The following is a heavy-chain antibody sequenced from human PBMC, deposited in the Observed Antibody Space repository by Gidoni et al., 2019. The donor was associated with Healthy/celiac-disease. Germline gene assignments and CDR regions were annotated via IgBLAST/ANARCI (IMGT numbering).Heavy chain of an antibody. Sequence: QVQLVQSGAEVKKPGASVKVSCKGSGYTRTELYMHWVRQAPGKGLEWMGGFVPEDCETIYAQKFQGRVTMTEDTSTDTAYMELSSLRSEDTAVYYCATEPPYSGSYTAFDIWGQGTMVTVSS. D-gene: IGHD1-26*01. V-gene: IGHV1-24*01. CDR1: GYTRTELY. CDR2: FVPEDCET. CDR3: ATEPPYSGSYTAFDI. J-gene: IGHJ3*02.